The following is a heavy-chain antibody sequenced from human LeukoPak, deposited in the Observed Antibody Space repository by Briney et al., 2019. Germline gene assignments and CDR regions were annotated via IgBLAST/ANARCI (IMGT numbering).Heavy chain of an antibody. CDR1: GFTFRSYA. J-gene: IGHJ4*02. CDR2: ISRNGDST. CDR3: VKSDNIVGATYFDY. V-gene: IGHV3-64D*09. D-gene: IGHD1-26*01. Sequence: GGSLRLSCSASGFTFRSYAVHWVRQAPGKGLEYISSISRNGDSTYYADSVNGRFTISRDNSKNTLSLHMSSLKPDDTAVYYCVKSDNIVGATYFDYWGQGTLVTVSS.